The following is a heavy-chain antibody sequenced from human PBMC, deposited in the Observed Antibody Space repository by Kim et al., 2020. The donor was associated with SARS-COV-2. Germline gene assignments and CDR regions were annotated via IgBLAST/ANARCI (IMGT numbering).Heavy chain of an antibody. D-gene: IGHD3-16*02. CDR2: ISSSSSTI. CDR1: GFTFSSYS. V-gene: IGHV3-48*02. CDR3: AREDDYVWGSYRYTRAFDI. Sequence: GGSLRLSCAASGFTFSSYSMNWVRQAPGKGLEWVSYISSSSSTIYYADSVKGRFTISRDNAKNSLYLQMNSLRDEDTAVYYCAREDDYVWGSYRYTRAFDIWGQGTMVTVSS. J-gene: IGHJ3*02.